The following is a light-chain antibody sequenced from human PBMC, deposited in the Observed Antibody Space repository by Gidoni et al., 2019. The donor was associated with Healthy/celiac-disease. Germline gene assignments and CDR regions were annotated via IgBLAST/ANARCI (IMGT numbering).Light chain of an antibody. CDR1: QSLLHSNGYNY. J-gene: IGKJ3*01. V-gene: IGKV2-28*01. CDR2: LGS. Sequence: DIVMTQSPLSLPVTPGEPASISCRSSQSLLHSNGYNYLDWYLQNPGQSPQLLIYLGSNRASGVPDRFSGSGSGTDFTLKISRVEAEDGGVYYCMQALQTPLFTFGPGTKVDIK. CDR3: MQALQTPLFT.